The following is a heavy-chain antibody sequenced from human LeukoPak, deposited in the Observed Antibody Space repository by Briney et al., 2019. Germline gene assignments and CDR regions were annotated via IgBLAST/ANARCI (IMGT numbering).Heavy chain of an antibody. V-gene: IGHV4-61*01. CDR3: ASLREGGVAHWFDP. CDR1: GGSVSSSSYY. Sequence: SETLSLTCTVSGGSVSSSSYYWSWIRQPPGKGLEWIGYISYSGSTNYNPSLKSRVTMSVDTSKNQFSLQLSSVTAADTAVYYCASLREGGVAHWFDPWGQGTLVTVSS. CDR2: ISYSGST. D-gene: IGHD2-15*01. J-gene: IGHJ5*02.